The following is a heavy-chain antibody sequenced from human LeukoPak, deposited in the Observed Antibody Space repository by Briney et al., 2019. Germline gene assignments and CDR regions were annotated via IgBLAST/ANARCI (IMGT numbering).Heavy chain of an antibody. CDR1: GGSFNRSGYY. CDR3: ARLDNQGYCSSTSCYMSYYFDY. J-gene: IGHJ4*02. CDR2: IYHSGST. D-gene: IGHD2-2*02. V-gene: IGHV4-39*07. Sequence: SETLSLTCTVSGGSFNRSGYYWGWIRQPPGKGLEWIGNIYHSGSTYYNPSLKSRVTISVDRSKNQFSLKLSSVTAADTAVYYCARLDNQGYCSSTSCYMSYYFDYWGQGTLVTVSS.